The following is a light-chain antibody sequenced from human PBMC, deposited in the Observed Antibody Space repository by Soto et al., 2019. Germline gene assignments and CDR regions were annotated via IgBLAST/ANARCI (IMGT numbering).Light chain of an antibody. V-gene: IGKV1-39*01. CDR2: AAS. CDR1: ESIRDY. Sequence: IQMTQSPSSLSSSLGDRVTLTCLASESIRDYLNWYKQKPGKAPNLLSYAASSLQSGVPSRVSGSGSGTDFTLTISSLQPEDFETYYCQQSYSTPITFGQGTRLEI. J-gene: IGKJ5*01. CDR3: QQSYSTPIT.